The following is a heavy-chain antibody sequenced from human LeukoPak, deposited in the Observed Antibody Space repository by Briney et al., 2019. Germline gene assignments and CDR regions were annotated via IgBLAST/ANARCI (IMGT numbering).Heavy chain of an antibody. V-gene: IGHV3-30*04. CDR1: GFTFSTYA. CDR3: ARDGASGSAGY. CDR2: ISYDGSNK. D-gene: IGHD6-25*01. Sequence: GGSLRLSCAASGFTFSTYAMHWVRQAPGKGPEWVAVISYDGSNKYYADSVKGRFTISRDNSKNTLYLQMNSLRAEDTAVYYCARDGASGSAGYWGQGTLVTVSS. J-gene: IGHJ4*02.